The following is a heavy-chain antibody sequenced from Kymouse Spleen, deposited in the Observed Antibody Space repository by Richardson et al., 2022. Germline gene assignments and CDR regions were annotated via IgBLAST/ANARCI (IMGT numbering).Heavy chain of an antibody. J-gene: IGHJ5*02. D-gene: IGHD4-11,IGHD4-11*01. CDR1: GGSFSGYY. CDR2: INHSGST. V-gene: IGHV4-34*01. Sequence: QVQLQQWGAGLLKPSETLSLTCAVYGGSFSGYYWSWIRQPPGKGLEWIGEINHSGSTNYNPSLKSRVTISVDTSKNQFSLKLSSVTAADTAVYYCARARTVTTSNWFDPWGQGTLVTVSS. CDR3: ARARTVTTSNWFDP.